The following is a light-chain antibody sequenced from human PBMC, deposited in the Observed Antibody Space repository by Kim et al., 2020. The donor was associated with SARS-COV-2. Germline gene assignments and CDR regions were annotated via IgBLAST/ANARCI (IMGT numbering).Light chain of an antibody. Sequence: IVMTQTPVSLSVTPGQPASMSCKSSQSLVRSDGMTYLYWYVQKTGQTPQLLIHEVSNRFSGVPDRFSGSGSGTDFTLKISRVEAEDVGIYFCMQNKQFPTFGQGTKPEI. CDR2: EVS. V-gene: IGKV2D-29*01. CDR1: QSLVRSDGMTY. CDR3: MQNKQFPT. J-gene: IGKJ2*01.